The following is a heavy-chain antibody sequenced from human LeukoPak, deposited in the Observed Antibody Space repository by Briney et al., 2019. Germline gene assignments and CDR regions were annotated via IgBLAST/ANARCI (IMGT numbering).Heavy chain of an antibody. D-gene: IGHD1-7*01. CDR1: GFTFSSYE. CDR2: ISSSGSTI. V-gene: IGHV3-48*03. J-gene: IGHJ5*02. Sequence: PGGSLRLSCAASGFTFSSYEMNWVRQAPGKGLEWVSYISSSGSTIYYADSVKGRFTISRDNAKNSLYLQMNSLRAEDTAVYYCARGVIGTTPTWSDAWGQGTLVTVSS. CDR3: ARGVIGTTPTWSDA.